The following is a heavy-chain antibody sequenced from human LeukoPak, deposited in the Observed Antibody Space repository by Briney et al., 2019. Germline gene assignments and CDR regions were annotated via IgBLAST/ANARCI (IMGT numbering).Heavy chain of an antibody. Sequence: GGSLRLSCAASGFTFSSYAMSWVRQAPGKGLEWVSAISGSGGSTYYADSVKGRFTISRDNSKNTLYLQMNSLRADDTALYYCGRGVGNYYYFGFWGQGTLVTVSS. J-gene: IGHJ4*02. D-gene: IGHD1-7*01. CDR3: GRGVGNYYYFGF. CDR1: GFTFSSYA. CDR2: ISGSGGST. V-gene: IGHV3-23*01.